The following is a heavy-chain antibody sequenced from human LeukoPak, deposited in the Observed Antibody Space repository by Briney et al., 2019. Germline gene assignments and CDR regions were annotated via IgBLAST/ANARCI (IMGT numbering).Heavy chain of an antibody. CDR2: ISGSAGGT. V-gene: IGHV3-23*01. Sequence: SLRLSCAVSGVTLSNYGMSWVRQAPGKGLEWVAGISGSAGGTIYAASVKGRFTICRDNPKKTLYLQMNSLRAEDTAVYFCAKRGIVIRAVIIVGFHKEAYYFDDWGQGALVTVSS. CDR3: AKRGIVIRAVIIVGFHKEAYYFDD. D-gene: IGHD3-10*01. CDR1: GVTLSNYG. J-gene: IGHJ4*02.